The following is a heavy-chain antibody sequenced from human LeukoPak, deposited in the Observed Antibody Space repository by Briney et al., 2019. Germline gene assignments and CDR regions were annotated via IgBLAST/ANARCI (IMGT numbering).Heavy chain of an antibody. CDR2: ISGSSGST. Sequence: GGSLRLSCAASGFTLSSYAMSWVRQAPGKGLEWVSGISGSSGSTYYADSVKGRFTISRDNSKNTLYLQMNSLRAEDTAVYYCANGLYSNSSVDPWGQGTLVAVSS. CDR3: ANGLYSNSSVDP. V-gene: IGHV3-23*01. J-gene: IGHJ5*02. D-gene: IGHD6-6*01. CDR1: GFTLSSYA.